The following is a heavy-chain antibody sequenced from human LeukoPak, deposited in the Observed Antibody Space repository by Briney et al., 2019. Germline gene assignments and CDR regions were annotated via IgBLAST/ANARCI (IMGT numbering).Heavy chain of an antibody. CDR2: IYYSGST. D-gene: IGHD6-19*01. CDR3: ATVSSGWYQGYYFDY. J-gene: IGHJ4*02. Sequence: SETLSLTCTVSGGSISSYYWSWIRQPPGKGLEWIGNIYYSGSTNYNPSLKSRVTISVDTSKNQFSLNLTSVTAADTALYYCATVSSGWYQGYYFDYWGQGTLVTVSS. CDR1: GGSISSYY. V-gene: IGHV4-59*08.